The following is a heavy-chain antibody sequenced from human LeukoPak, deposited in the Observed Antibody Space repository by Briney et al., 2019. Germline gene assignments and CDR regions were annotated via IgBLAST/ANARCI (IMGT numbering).Heavy chain of an antibody. CDR1: GFTFDDYG. CDR2: INWNGGST. Sequence: GGSLRLSCAASGFTFDDYGMSWVRQAPGKGLEWVSGINWNGGSTGYADSVKGRFTISRDNAKNSLYLQMNSLRAEDTALYHCAREVSVAGTVRYYYYYYMDVWGKGTTVTISS. J-gene: IGHJ6*03. V-gene: IGHV3-20*01. D-gene: IGHD6-19*01. CDR3: AREVSVAGTVRYYYYYYMDV.